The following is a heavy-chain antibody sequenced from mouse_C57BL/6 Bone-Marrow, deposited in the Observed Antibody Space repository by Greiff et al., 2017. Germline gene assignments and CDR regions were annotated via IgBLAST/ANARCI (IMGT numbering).Heavy chain of an antibody. D-gene: IGHD2-1*01. CDR1: GYTFTSYW. V-gene: IGHV1-69*01. CDR3: ARWGHGNYWYFDV. Sequence: QFQLQQSGAELVMPGASVKLSCKASGYTFTSYWMHWVKQRPGQGLEWIGEIDPSDSYTNYNQKFKGKSTLTVDKSSSTAYMQLSSLTSEDSAVYYCARWGHGNYWYFDVWGTGTTVTVSS. CDR2: IDPSDSYT. J-gene: IGHJ1*03.